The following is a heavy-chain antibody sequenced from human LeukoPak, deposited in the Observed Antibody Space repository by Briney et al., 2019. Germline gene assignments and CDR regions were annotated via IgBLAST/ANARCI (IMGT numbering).Heavy chain of an antibody. J-gene: IGHJ3*01. CDR3: ARHGNWAFDF. CDR1: GLIFSNAR. CDR2: INEVGSDK. D-gene: IGHD1-1*01. Sequence: GGSLRLSCAASGLIFSNARMTWVRQAPGKGLEWVATINEVGSDKQYMDSVKGRLSISRDNPKNSLYLQMNSPRAEDTAVYFCARHGNWAFDFWGQGTMVTVSS. V-gene: IGHV3-7*04.